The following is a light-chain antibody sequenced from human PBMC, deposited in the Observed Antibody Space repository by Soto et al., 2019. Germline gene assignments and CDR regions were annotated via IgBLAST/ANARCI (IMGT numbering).Light chain of an antibody. V-gene: IGKV1-9*01. CDR2: VAS. CDR1: QGISSY. J-gene: IGKJ3*01. Sequence: DIQVTQSPSFLSASVGDRVTITCRASQGISSYLAWYQQKPGKAPHLLIYVASTLQSGVPSRFSGSGSGTEFTLTINSLQPEDVATYYCQQHNSYSLFTFGPGNKVDIK. CDR3: QQHNSYSLFT.